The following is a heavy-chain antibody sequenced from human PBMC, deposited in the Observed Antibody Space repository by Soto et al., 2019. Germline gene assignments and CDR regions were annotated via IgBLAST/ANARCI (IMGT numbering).Heavy chain of an antibody. Sequence: EVQLVETGGGLIQPGGSLRLSCAASGFTVSSNYMSWVRQAPGKGLEWVSVIYSGGSTYYADSVKGRFTISRDNSKNTLYLRMNSLRAEDTAVYYCARGGRYYDILAGYYKSQAFDYWGQGTLVTVSS. CDR2: IYSGGST. CDR3: ARGGRYYDILAGYYKSQAFDY. D-gene: IGHD3-9*01. V-gene: IGHV3-53*02. CDR1: GFTVSSNY. J-gene: IGHJ4*02.